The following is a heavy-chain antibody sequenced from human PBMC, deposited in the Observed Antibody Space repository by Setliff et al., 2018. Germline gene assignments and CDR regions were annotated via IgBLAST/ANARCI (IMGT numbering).Heavy chain of an antibody. CDR1: CYTFNNYG. Sequence: ASVQVSCKASCYTFNNYGIIWVRQAPGQGPEWMGWISAYSGETNYAQIFQGRVTMTTDTPTSTAYMELRSLTSDDTAVYYCARGQTLRHFDWPTAFDYWGLGTLVTVSS. D-gene: IGHD3-9*01. V-gene: IGHV1-18*01. CDR2: ISAYSGET. J-gene: IGHJ4*02. CDR3: ARGQTLRHFDWPTAFDY.